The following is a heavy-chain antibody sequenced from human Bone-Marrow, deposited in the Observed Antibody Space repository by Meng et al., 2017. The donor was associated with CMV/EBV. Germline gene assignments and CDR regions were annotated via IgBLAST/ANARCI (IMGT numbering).Heavy chain of an antibody. CDR1: GLTFSSYW. D-gene: IGHD6-19*01. CDR3: ARVAVAGPGNY. J-gene: IGHJ4*02. Sequence: SCAASGLTFSSYWRNWVRQDPGKGLVGVSRINREGSRTSYTDSVKGRFTISRDNAKNTLYLQMNSLRAEDTAVYYCARVAVAGPGNYWGQGTLVTVSS. CDR2: INREGSRT. V-gene: IGHV3-74*01.